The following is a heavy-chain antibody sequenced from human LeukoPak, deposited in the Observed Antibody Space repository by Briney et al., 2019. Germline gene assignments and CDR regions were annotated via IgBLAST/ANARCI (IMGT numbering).Heavy chain of an antibody. CDR3: ARDGYNPPLDY. V-gene: IGHV4-34*01. CDR1: GGSFSGYY. J-gene: IGHJ4*02. D-gene: IGHD5-24*01. Sequence: PSETLSLTCAVYGGSFSGYYWSWIRQPPGKGLEWIGEINHSGSTNYNPSLKSRVTISVDTSKNQFSLELSSVTAADTAVYYCARDGYNPPLDYWGQGTLVTVSS. CDR2: INHSGST.